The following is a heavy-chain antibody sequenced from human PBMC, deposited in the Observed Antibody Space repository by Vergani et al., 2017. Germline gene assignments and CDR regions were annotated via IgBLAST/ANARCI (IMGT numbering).Heavy chain of an antibody. CDR2: ISSSSSYI. Sequence: EVQLVESGGGLVKPGGSLRLSCAASGFTFSSYSMNWVRQAPGKGLEWVSSISSSSSYIYYADSVKGRFTISRDNAKNSLYLQMNSLRAEDTAVYYCARNPYSGYDYSYYYYYMTSGAKGPRSPSP. V-gene: IGHV3-21*01. CDR3: ARNPYSGYDYSYYYYYMTS. CDR1: GFTFSSYS. D-gene: IGHD5-12*01. J-gene: IGHJ6*03.